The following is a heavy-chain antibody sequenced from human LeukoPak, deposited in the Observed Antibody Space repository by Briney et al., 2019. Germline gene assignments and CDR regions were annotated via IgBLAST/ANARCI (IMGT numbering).Heavy chain of an antibody. V-gene: IGHV3-33*01. CDR1: GFTFSNYG. J-gene: IGHJ5*01. CDR2: IRYDGNEE. CDR3: TPENDPSGKMGQFDP. Sequence: GRSLRLSCAASGFTFSNYGMHWVRQAPGKGLDWVAGIRYDGNEELYADSVRGRFTISRDNSRNILYLQMNSLSPEDTATYYCTPENDPSGKMGQFDPWGQGTLVTVSS. D-gene: IGHD3-10*01.